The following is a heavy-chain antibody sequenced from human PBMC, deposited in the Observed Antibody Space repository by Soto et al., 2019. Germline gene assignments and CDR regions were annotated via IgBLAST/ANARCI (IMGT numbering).Heavy chain of an antibody. J-gene: IGHJ6*02. D-gene: IGHD6-13*01. Sequence: QVQLQQWGAGLLKPSETLSLTCAVYGGSFSGYYWSWIRQPPGKGLEWIGEINHSGSTNYNPSLKSRVTISVDTSKNQFSLKLSSVTAADTAVYYCARHKPNKGGAAAGNHYYYYGMDVWGQGTTVTVSS. V-gene: IGHV4-34*01. CDR3: ARHKPNKGGAAAGNHYYYYGMDV. CDR2: INHSGST. CDR1: GGSFSGYY.